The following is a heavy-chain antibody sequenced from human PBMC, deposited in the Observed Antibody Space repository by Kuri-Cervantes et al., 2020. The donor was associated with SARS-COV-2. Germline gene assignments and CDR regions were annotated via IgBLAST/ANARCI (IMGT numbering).Heavy chain of an antibody. CDR3: ARDLGYCSSTSCYTSELDY. D-gene: IGHD2-2*02. J-gene: IGHJ4*02. Sequence: GESLKISCAASGFTVSSNYMSWVRQAPGKGLEWVSVIYSGGSTYYADSVKGRFTISRDNAKNSLYLQMNSLRAEDTAVYYCARDLGYCSSTSCYTSELDYWGQGTLVTVSS. V-gene: IGHV3-66*01. CDR2: IYSGGST. CDR1: GFTVSSNY.